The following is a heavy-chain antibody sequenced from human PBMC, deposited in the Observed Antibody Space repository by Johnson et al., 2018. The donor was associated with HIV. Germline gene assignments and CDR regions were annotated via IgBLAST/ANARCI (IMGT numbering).Heavy chain of an antibody. V-gene: IGHV3-33*03. J-gene: IGHJ3*02. CDR1: GLKFCSYG. D-gene: IGHD1-26*01. CDR2: IGYDGSHK. CDR3: AKDKMVGANHDAVDI. Sequence: QVQLVEAGGGGGKRGREGRRGREEEGLKFCSYGMHWVRQSPGKGLEWVAVIGYDGSHKYYADSVKGRFTISRDKAKNSLYLQMNSLRAADTALYYCAKDKMVGANHDAVDIWSQGKMVSVSS.